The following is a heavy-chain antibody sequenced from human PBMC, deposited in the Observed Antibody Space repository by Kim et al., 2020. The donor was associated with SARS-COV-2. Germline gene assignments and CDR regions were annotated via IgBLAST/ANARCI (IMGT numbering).Heavy chain of an antibody. V-gene: IGHV4-34*01. J-gene: IGHJ4*02. CDR3: ARGRGYYDSSGYYGDY. Sequence: LKSRVTISVDTSKNRLSLKLSSVTAADTAVYYCARGRGYYDSSGYYGDYWGQGTLVTVSS. D-gene: IGHD3-22*01.